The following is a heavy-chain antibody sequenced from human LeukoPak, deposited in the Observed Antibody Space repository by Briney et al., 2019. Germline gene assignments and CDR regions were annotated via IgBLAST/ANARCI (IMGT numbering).Heavy chain of an antibody. CDR3: ARAGDGNNKLDYFDY. J-gene: IGHJ4*02. CDR2: IYYIGST. Sequence: SETLSLTCTVSGGSISSYYWNWVRQSPGKGLEWIGYIYYIGSTNYNPSLKSRVTMSVDMSNNQLSLKLTSVTATDTAVYYCARAGDGNNKLDYFDYWGQGTQVTVSS. V-gene: IGHV4-59*01. D-gene: IGHD5-24*01. CDR1: GGSISSYY.